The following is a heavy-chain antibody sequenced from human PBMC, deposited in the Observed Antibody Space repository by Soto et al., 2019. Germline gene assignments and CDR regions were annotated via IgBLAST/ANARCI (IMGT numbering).Heavy chain of an antibody. Sequence: GGSLRLSCAASGXTFSSYAMSWVRQAPGKGLEWVSAISGRGGSTYYADSVKGRFTISRDNSKNTLYLQMNSLRAEDTAVYYCAKGAYYDFWSGYYTEWNYYYYGMDVWGQGTTVTVSS. CDR2: ISGRGGST. J-gene: IGHJ6*02. D-gene: IGHD3-3*01. CDR3: AKGAYYDFWSGYYTEWNYYYYGMDV. CDR1: GXTFSSYA. V-gene: IGHV3-23*01.